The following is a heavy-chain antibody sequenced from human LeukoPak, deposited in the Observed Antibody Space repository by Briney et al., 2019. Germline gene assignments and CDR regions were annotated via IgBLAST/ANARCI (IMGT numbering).Heavy chain of an antibody. V-gene: IGHV1-18*01. J-gene: IGHJ4*02. CDR3: ARTQDYYDNKGYCDY. CDR2: VSGYNNKA. D-gene: IGHD3-22*01. Sequence: ASVKVSCTTSGYTFTSNYVTWVRQAPGQGLEWMGWVSGYNNKANYAQKYQGRLTMTTDKSTTTAYMELRSLRSDDTAVYYCARTQDYYDNKGYCDYWGQGTLVTVSS. CDR1: GYTFTSNY.